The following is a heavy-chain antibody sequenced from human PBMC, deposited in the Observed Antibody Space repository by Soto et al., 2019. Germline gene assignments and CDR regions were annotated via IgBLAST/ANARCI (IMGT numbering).Heavy chain of an antibody. CDR2: IYYSGST. CDR1: GGSISSYY. CDR3: ASLNLSFDP. Sequence: SETQSLTCTVSGGSISSYYWSWIRQPPGKGLEWIGYIYYSGSTNYNPSLKSRVTISVDTSKNQFSLKLSSVTAADTAVYYCASLNLSFDPWGQGTLVTVSS. J-gene: IGHJ5*02. V-gene: IGHV4-59*08.